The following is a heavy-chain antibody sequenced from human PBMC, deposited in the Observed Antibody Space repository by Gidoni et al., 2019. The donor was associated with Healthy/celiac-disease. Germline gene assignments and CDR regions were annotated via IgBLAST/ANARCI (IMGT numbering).Heavy chain of an antibody. CDR1: GFTFTTSA. CDR2: IVVGSGNT. CDR3: AAGNYYGSGSYYIPPDY. V-gene: IGHV1-58*02. J-gene: IGHJ4*02. Sequence: QMQLVQSGREVQKPGTSVKVSCKASGFTFTTSAMQWVRQDRGQRLEWIGWIVVGSGNTNYAQKFQERVTITRDMSTSTAYMELSSLRSEDTAVYYCAAGNYYGSGSYYIPPDYWGQGTLVTVSS. D-gene: IGHD3-10*01.